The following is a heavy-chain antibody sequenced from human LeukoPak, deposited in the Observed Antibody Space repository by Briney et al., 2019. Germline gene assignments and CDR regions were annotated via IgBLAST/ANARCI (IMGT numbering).Heavy chain of an antibody. CDR2: ISYDGSNE. J-gene: IGHJ4*02. D-gene: IGHD1-26*01. V-gene: IGHV3-30*04. Sequence: GGSLRLSCAASGFTFSSYAMHWVRQAPGKGLEWVAIISYDGSNEYYADSVKGRFTISRDNSENTLYMQMNSLRAGDTAVYYCAKDRLGAILYFDYWGQGTLVAVSS. CDR1: GFTFSSYA. CDR3: AKDRLGAILYFDY.